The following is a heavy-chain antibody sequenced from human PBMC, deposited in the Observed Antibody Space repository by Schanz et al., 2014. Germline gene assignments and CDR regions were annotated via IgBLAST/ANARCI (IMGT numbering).Heavy chain of an antibody. J-gene: IGHJ6*02. CDR1: GFIFRSFG. CDR3: LAPDYGMDV. Sequence: VQLVQSGGGLVQPGGSLRLSCATSGFIFRSFGIHWVRQAPGKGLEWVAVIWYDGSNKYYADSVKGRFTISRDNSKNTLFLQMNSLRAEDTAVYYCLAPDYGMDVWGQGTTVTVSS. V-gene: IGHV3-33*01. CDR2: IWYDGSNK.